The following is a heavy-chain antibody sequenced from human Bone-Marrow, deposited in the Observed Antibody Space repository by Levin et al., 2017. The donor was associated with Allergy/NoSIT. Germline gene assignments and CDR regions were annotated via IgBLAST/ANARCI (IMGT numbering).Heavy chain of an antibody. CDR1: GFTFSTFG. CDR2: IWHDSSYA. D-gene: IGHD2/OR15-2a*01. Sequence: GGSLRLSCAASGFTFSTFGMHWVRLAPGKGLEWVASIWHDSSYAFYEDSVKGRFTISRDNSKNTLYLHMNILTAEDSAVYYCARELIHKKYFDYWGQGTLVTVSS. J-gene: IGHJ4*02. V-gene: IGHV3-33*01. CDR3: ARELIHKKYFDY.